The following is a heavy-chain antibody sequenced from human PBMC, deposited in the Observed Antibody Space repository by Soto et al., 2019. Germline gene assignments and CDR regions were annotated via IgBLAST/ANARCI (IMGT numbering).Heavy chain of an antibody. CDR1: GFSFSSYG. J-gene: IGHJ4*02. V-gene: IGHV3-30*18. D-gene: IGHD6-19*01. Sequence: QVQLVESGGGVVQPGRSLRLSCAASGFSFSSYGMHWVRQAPGKGLEWVAVISYDVTNKYYADSVKGRFTISRDNSKNTLYLQMNSLRAYDTAVYYCAKDLRIAVAGTDYFDSWGQGTLVTVSS. CDR3: AKDLRIAVAGTDYFDS. CDR2: ISYDVTNK.